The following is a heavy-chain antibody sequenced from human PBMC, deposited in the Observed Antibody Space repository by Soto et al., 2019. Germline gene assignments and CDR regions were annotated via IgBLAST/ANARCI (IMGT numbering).Heavy chain of an antibody. CDR1: GFTFSNAW. CDR3: TTAVVVAANFYYYGMDV. V-gene: IGHV3-15*01. CDR2: IKSKTDGGTT. J-gene: IGHJ6*02. D-gene: IGHD2-15*01. Sequence: PGGSLRLSCAASGFTFSNAWMSWVRQAPGKGLEWVGRIKSKTDGGTTDYAAPVKGRFTISRDDSKNTLYLQMNSLKTEDTAVYYCTTAVVVAANFYYYGMDVWGQGTTVTVSS.